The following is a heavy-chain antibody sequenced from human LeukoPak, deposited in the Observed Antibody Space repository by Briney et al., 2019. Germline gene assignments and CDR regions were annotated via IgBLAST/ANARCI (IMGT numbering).Heavy chain of an antibody. J-gene: IGHJ5*02. CDR2: INHSGST. CDR1: GGSFSGYY. Sequence: SETLSLTCAVYGGSFSGYYWSWIRQPPGKGLEWIGEINHSGSTNYNPSLKSRVTISVDTSKNQFSLKLSSVTAADTAVYYCARDLEYSSFNWFDPWGQGTLVTVSS. D-gene: IGHD6-6*01. CDR3: ARDLEYSSFNWFDP. V-gene: IGHV4-34*01.